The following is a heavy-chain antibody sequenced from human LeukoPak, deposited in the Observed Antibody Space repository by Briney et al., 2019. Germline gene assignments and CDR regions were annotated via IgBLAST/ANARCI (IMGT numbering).Heavy chain of an antibody. Sequence: SETLSLTCTVSGGSISSGGYYWSWIRQPPGKGLEWIGYIYHSGSTYYNPSLKSRVTISVDRSKNQFSLKLSSVTAADTAVYYCARDYDFWSGYYANWFDPWGQGTLVTVSS. J-gene: IGHJ5*02. CDR3: ARDYDFWSGYYANWFDP. V-gene: IGHV4-30-2*01. CDR1: GGSISSGGYY. D-gene: IGHD3-3*01. CDR2: IYHSGST.